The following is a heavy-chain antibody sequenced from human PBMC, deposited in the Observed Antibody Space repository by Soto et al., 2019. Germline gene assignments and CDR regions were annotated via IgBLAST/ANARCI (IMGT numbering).Heavy chain of an antibody. V-gene: IGHV3-33*01. Sequence: GSLRLSCAASGFTFSSYGMHWVRQAPGKGLEWVAVIWYDGSNKYYADSVKGRFTISRDNSKNTLYLQMNSLRAEDTAVYYCARGGYSYGVHYYFDYWGQGTLVTVSS. CDR2: IWYDGSNK. CDR1: GFTFSSYG. D-gene: IGHD5-18*01. J-gene: IGHJ4*02. CDR3: ARGGYSYGVHYYFDY.